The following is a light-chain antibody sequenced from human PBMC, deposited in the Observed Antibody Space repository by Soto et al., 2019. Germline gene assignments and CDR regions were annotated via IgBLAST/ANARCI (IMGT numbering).Light chain of an antibody. CDR2: EVN. CDR3: SSFTASSTLV. J-gene: IGLJ2*01. Sequence: QAVVTQPPSASGSPGQSVTISCTGASSDVVGYNYVSWYQQRPGKAPKLLIYEVNKRPSGVPYRFSGFKSGNTASLTVSGLQAEDEADYYCSSFTASSTLVFGGGTQLTVL. V-gene: IGLV2-8*01. CDR1: SSDVVGYNY.